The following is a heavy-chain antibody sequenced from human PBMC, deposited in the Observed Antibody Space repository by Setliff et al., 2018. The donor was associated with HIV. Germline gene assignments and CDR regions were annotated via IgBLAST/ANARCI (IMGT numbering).Heavy chain of an antibody. Sequence: SETLSLTCTSSGDSISGYYWSWIRQPAGKGLEWIGRMHTSGNTNYNPSLENRLTISVDTSKNQFSLKLRSVTAADTAVYYCARNAYESNGYFDSWGQGTLVTVSS. CDR1: GDSISGYY. J-gene: IGHJ4*02. CDR3: ARNAYESNGYFDS. D-gene: IGHD3-22*01. V-gene: IGHV4-4*07. CDR2: MHTSGNT.